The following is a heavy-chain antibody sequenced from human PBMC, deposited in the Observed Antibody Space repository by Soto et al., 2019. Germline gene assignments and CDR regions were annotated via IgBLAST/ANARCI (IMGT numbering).Heavy chain of an antibody. D-gene: IGHD3-3*01. J-gene: IGHJ4*02. CDR1: GGSFSGYY. Sequence: SETLSLTCAVYGGSFSGYYWSCIRQPPGKGLEWIVEINHSGSTNYNPSLKSRVTISVDTSKNQFSLKLSSVTAADTAVYYCARALRFLEWSSYFDYWGQGTLVTVSS. CDR2: INHSGST. CDR3: ARALRFLEWSSYFDY. V-gene: IGHV4-34*01.